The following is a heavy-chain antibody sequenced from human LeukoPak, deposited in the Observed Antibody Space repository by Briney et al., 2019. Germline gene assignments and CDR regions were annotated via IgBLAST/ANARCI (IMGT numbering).Heavy chain of an antibody. CDR1: GYTFTSYG. CDR3: ARASPHSSWEPHYYYGMDV. CDR2: ISAYNGNT. D-gene: IGHD6-13*01. J-gene: IGHJ6*02. Sequence: GASVKVSCKASGYTFTSYGISWVRQAPGQGLEWMGWISAYNGNTNYAQKLQGRVTMTTDTSTSTAYMELRSLRSDDTAVYYCARASPHSSWEPHYYYGMDVWGQGTTVTVSS. V-gene: IGHV1-18*01.